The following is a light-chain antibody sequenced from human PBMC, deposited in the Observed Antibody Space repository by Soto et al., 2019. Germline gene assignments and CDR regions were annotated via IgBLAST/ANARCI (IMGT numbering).Light chain of an antibody. CDR3: QSYDSGLSGYV. CDR1: SSNIGAGHD. J-gene: IGLJ1*01. CDR2: GNN. Sequence: QSVLTQPPSVSGAPGKRVTISCTGSSSNIGAGHDVHWYQHLPGTAPKLLIYGNNNRPSGVPDRFFGSKSGTSASLAITGLQAEDEADYYCQSYDSGLSGYVFGTGTKLSVL. V-gene: IGLV1-40*01.